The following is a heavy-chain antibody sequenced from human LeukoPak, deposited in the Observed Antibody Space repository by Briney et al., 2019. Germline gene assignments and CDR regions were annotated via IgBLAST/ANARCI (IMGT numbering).Heavy chain of an antibody. J-gene: IGHJ3*02. Sequence: ASVKVSCKASGYTFTGYYMHWVRQAPGQGLEWMGRINPNSGGTNYAQKFQGRVTMTRDTSTSTVYMELSSLRSEDTAVYYCARDHRGFDIWGQGTMVTVSS. V-gene: IGHV1-2*06. CDR1: GYTFTGYY. D-gene: IGHD1-14*01. CDR2: INPNSGGT. CDR3: ARDHRGFDI.